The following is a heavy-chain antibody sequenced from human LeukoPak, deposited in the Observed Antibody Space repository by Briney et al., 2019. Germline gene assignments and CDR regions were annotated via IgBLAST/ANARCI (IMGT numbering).Heavy chain of an antibody. CDR2: KNPNSGNT. J-gene: IGHJ3*02. CDR3: ARYSPYYDFWSGYPDAFGI. Sequence: ASVKVSCKASGYTFTSYDINWVRQATGQGLEWMGWKNPNSGNTGYAQTFQGRVTITRNTSISTAYMELSSLRSEDTAVYYCARYSPYYDFWSGYPDAFGIWGQGTMVTVSS. CDR1: GYTFTSYD. V-gene: IGHV1-8*03. D-gene: IGHD3-3*01.